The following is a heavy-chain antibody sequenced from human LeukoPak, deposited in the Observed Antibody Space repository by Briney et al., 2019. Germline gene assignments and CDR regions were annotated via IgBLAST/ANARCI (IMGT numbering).Heavy chain of an antibody. CDR3: AREEAAAGNSFYY. CDR2: IYHSGTT. D-gene: IGHD6-13*01. V-gene: IGHV4-4*02. CDR1: GDSITSSKW. J-gene: IGHJ4*02. Sequence: SETLSLTCAVSGDSITSSKWWSWVRQSPEKGLEWIGEIYHSGTTNYNPSLKSRVTISVDTSKNQFSLKLSSVTAADTAVYYCAREEAAAGNSFYYWGQGTLVTVSS.